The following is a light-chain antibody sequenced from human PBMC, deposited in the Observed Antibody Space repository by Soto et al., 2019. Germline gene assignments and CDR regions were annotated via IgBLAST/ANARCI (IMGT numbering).Light chain of an antibody. CDR2: GAS. CDR1: QSVSSN. J-gene: IGKJ1*01. CDR3: QQYNNWPPGT. V-gene: IGKV3-15*01. Sequence: EIVMTQSPATLSVSPGERATLSCRASQSVSSNLAWYQQKPDQAPRLLIYGASTRATGIPARFSGSGSGTNFTLTISSLQSEDFAVYYCQQYNNWPPGTFGQGTKV.